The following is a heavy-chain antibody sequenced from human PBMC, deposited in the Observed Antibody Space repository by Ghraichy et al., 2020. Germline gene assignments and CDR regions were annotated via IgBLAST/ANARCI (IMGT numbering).Heavy chain of an antibody. Sequence: SETLSLTCAVYGGSFSRYYWSWIRQPPGKGLEWIGEINHSGSTNYNPSLKSRVTISVDTSKNQFSLKLSSVTAADTAVYYCARRPGGYCTGGVCYRYYFDYWGQGTLVTVSS. J-gene: IGHJ4*02. CDR2: INHSGST. V-gene: IGHV4-34*01. D-gene: IGHD2-8*02. CDR1: GGSFSRYY. CDR3: ARRPGGYCTGGVCYRYYFDY.